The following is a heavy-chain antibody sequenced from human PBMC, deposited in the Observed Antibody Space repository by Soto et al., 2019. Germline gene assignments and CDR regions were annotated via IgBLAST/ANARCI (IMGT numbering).Heavy chain of an antibody. CDR3: ARDGNFALRGYSFGFDF. CDR2: MNVDTGGT. D-gene: IGHD5-18*01. Sequence: GASVKVSCKASGYTFTSYGISWVRQAPGQGLEWMGRMNVDTGGTTYAHKFQGRVTMTRDTSIRTAYLEVSSVKSDDTAMYYCARDGNFALRGYSFGFDFWGQGTLVTVSS. V-gene: IGHV1-2*06. CDR1: GYTFTSYG. J-gene: IGHJ4*02.